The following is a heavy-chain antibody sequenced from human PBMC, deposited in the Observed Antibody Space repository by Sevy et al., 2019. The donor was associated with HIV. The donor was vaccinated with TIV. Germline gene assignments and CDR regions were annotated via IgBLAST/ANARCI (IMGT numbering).Heavy chain of an antibody. CDR2: VGPAGDQ. D-gene: IGHD5-12*01. CDR3: ARSGGYSDYGMDV. Sequence: GGSLRLSCVSSGFTFSTYDMHWVRQVTGKGLEWISGVGPAGDQFYPGSVKGRFTISGENAKNSIYLQMNNLRAGDTAVYFCARSGGYSDYGMDVWGQGTTVTVSS. CDR1: GFTFSTYD. J-gene: IGHJ6*02. V-gene: IGHV3-13*05.